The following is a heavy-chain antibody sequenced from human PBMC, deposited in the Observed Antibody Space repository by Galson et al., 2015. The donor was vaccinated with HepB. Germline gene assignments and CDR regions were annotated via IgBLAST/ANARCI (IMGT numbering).Heavy chain of an antibody. D-gene: IGHD6-19*01. CDR1: EFTFSTYW. V-gene: IGHV3-7*01. CDR2: INLDGSQT. J-gene: IGHJ4*02. Sequence: LRLSCAASEFTFSTYWRSWVRQAPGKGLESVANINLDGSQTFYVDSVKGRFTISRDNAKDSLFLQMNSLRAEDTAVYYCARDGDGAVEYDHWGQGTLVTVSS. CDR3: ARDGDGAVEYDH.